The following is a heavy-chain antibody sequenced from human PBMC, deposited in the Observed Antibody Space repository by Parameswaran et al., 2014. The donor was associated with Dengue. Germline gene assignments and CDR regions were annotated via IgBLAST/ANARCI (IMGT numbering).Heavy chain of an antibody. CDR3: ARAINYVGWTFDY. V-gene: IGHV4-4*02. D-gene: IGHD4-11*01. Sequence: GLEWIGEIYHSGSTNYNPSLKSRVTISVDKSKNQFSLKLSSVTAADTAVYYCARAINYVGWTFDYWGQGTLVTVSS. J-gene: IGHJ4*02. CDR2: IYHSGST.